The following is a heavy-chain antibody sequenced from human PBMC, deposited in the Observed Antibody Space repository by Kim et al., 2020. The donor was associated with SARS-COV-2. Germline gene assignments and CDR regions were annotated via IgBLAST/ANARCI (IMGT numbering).Heavy chain of an antibody. D-gene: IGHD3-10*01. J-gene: IGHJ4*02. CDR2: T. Sequence: TYYNPSLKSRVTISVDTSKNQFSLKLSSVTAADTAVYYCARVSVLWIFDYWGQGTLVTVSS. CDR3: ARVSVLWIFDY. V-gene: IGHV4-39*01.